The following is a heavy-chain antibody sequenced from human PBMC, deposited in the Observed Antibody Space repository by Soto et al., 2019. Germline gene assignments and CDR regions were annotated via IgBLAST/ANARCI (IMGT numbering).Heavy chain of an antibody. D-gene: IGHD3-3*01. Sequence: EVQLVESGGGLVKPGGSLRLSCAASGFTFSSYSMNWVRQAPGKGLEWVSSISSSSSYIYYADSVKGRFTISRDNAKNSLYLQMNSLRAEDTDVYYCAGYYDLGKVRWGEGTLVTVSS. CDR1: GFTFSSYS. V-gene: IGHV3-21*01. CDR2: ISSSSSYI. J-gene: IGHJ4*02. CDR3: AGYYDLGKVR.